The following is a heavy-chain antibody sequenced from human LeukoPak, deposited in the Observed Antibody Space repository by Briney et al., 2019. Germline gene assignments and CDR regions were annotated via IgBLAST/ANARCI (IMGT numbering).Heavy chain of an antibody. CDR1: GFTFSSYD. V-gene: IGHV3-13*01. Sequence: GGSLRLSCAASGFTFSSYDMHWVRQATGKGLEWVSAIGTAGDTYYPGSVKGRFTISRENAKNSLYLQMNSLRAGDTAVYYCARMSSIAAAGTGFVIDPWGQGTLVTVSS. CDR3: ARMSSIAAAGTGFVIDP. D-gene: IGHD6-13*01. CDR2: IGTAGDT. J-gene: IGHJ5*02.